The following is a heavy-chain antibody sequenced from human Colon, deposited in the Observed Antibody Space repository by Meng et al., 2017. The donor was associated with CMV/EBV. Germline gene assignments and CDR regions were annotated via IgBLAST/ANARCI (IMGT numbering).Heavy chain of an antibody. CDR1: GYTFTNYY. D-gene: IGHD7-27*01. Sequence: QGQLVQSGAEGKTPGAQVKVACKASGYTFTNYYFHWVRQAPGQGLEWMGVISCNSGDTAYAQKFQGRFTMTRDTSTRTAYMELSSLRSEDTAVYYCSRDGPWGYGGSDYWGQGTLVTVSS. CDR3: SRDGPWGYGGSDY. V-gene: IGHV1-46*01. J-gene: IGHJ4*02. CDR2: ISCNSGDT.